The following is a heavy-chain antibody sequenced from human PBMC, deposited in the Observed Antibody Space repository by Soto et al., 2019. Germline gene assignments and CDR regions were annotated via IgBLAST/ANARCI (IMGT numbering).Heavy chain of an antibody. D-gene: IGHD1-7*01. CDR2: TYYRSKWYN. CDR1: GNRVSCRSIT. V-gene: IGHV6-1*01. Sequence: PSQTLSLSCSISGNRVSCRSITWSWIRQSPSRGLEWLGRTYYRSKWYNDYAPSVKSRITINPDTSKNQFSLQLNSVTPEDTAVYYXARSGENWNYVVFDIWGQGTLVTVSS. J-gene: IGHJ3*02. CDR3: ARSGENWNYVVFDI.